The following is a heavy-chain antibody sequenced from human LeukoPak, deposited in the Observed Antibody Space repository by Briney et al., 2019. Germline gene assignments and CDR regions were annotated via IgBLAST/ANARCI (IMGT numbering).Heavy chain of an antibody. J-gene: IGHJ6*02. CDR3: ARGVERYYFGSSGFPGHYYSAMDV. V-gene: IGHV1-69*01. D-gene: IGHD3-22*01. CDR1: GGTFSSYA. CDR2: IIPIFGTA. Sequence: KVSCKASGGTFSSYAISWVRQAPGQGLEWMGGIIPIFGTANYAQKFQGRVTITADEDTGSVYMELRSLRSDDSATYFCARGVERYYFGSSGFPGHYYSAMDVWGQGTTVTVSS.